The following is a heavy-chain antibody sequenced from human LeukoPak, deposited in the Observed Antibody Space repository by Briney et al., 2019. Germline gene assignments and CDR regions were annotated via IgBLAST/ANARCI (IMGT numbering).Heavy chain of an antibody. Sequence: PSETLSLTCTVSGGSISSYYWSWIRQPPGKGLEWIGYIYYSGSTNYNPSLKGRVTISVDTSKNQFSLKLSSVTAADTAVYYCARWLQDYYFDYWGQGTLVTVSS. CDR2: IYYSGST. V-gene: IGHV4-59*01. D-gene: IGHD5-24*01. J-gene: IGHJ4*02. CDR3: ARWLQDYYFDY. CDR1: GGSISSYY.